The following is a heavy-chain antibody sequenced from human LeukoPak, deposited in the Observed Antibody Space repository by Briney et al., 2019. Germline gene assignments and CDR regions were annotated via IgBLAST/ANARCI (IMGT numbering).Heavy chain of an antibody. CDR3: ARVWRYYDSSGYYYLSAFDI. J-gene: IGHJ3*02. CDR1: GFTFSSDA. V-gene: IGHV3-23*01. Sequence: GGSLRLSCAASGFTFSSDAMSWVRQAPGKGLERVSAISGSGGSTYYADSVKGRFTISRDNSKNTLYLQMNSLRAEDTAVYYCARVWRYYDSSGYYYLSAFDIWGQGTMVTVSS. D-gene: IGHD3-22*01. CDR2: ISGSGGST.